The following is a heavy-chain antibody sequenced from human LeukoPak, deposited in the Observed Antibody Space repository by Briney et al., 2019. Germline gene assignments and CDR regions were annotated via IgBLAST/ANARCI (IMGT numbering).Heavy chain of an antibody. J-gene: IGHJ4*02. CDR3: ARAGYSYGEPYFDY. CDR2: IYYSGST. Sequence: KPSETLSLTCTVSGGSISNYYWSWMRQPPGKGLEWIGYIYYSGSTNYNPSLKSRVTISVGTSKNQFSLKLSSVTAADTAVYYCARAGYSYGEPYFDYWGQGTLVTVSS. CDR1: GGSISNYY. D-gene: IGHD5-18*01. V-gene: IGHV4-59*08.